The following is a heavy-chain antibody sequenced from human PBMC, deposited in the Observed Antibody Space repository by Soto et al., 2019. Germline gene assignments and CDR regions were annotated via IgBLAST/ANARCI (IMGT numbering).Heavy chain of an antibody. J-gene: IGHJ5*01. CDR1: GDSITRSNFY. CDR2: IFYSGST. Sequence: SETLSLTCTVSGDSITRSNFYWGWIRQPPGKGLEWLGSIFYSGSTFYNPALKSRVTFSVDTSKNHFSLKLSSVTAADTAVYYCARHKTAMLTVVSAFDSWGQGTRVTVSS. CDR3: ARHKTAMLTVVSAFDS. V-gene: IGHV4-39*02. D-gene: IGHD5-18*01.